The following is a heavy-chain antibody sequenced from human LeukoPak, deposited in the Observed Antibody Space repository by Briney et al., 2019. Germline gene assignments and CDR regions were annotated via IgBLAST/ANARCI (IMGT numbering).Heavy chain of an antibody. CDR2: IYHSGST. CDR3: ARRGRVEEGRYFDWSSTQGWFDP. V-gene: IGHV4-39*07. J-gene: IGHJ5*02. D-gene: IGHD3-9*01. Sequence: WETLSLTCTVSGGSISSSSYYWGWIRQPPGKGLEWIGSIYHSGSTYYNPSLKSRVTISVDTSKNQFSLKLSSVTAADTAVYYCARRGRVEEGRYFDWSSTQGWFDPWGQGTLVTVSS. CDR1: GGSISSSSYY.